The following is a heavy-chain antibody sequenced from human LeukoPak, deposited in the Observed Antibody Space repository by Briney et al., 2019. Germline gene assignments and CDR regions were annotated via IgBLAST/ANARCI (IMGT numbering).Heavy chain of an antibody. CDR2: IYYSGST. J-gene: IGHJ4*02. D-gene: IGHD3-16*01. V-gene: IGHV4-61*05. CDR1: GGSISSSSYY. CDR3: ARGGKYPPYYFDY. Sequence: SENLSLTCTVSGGSISSSSYYWGWIRQPPGKGLEWIGYIYYSGSTNYNPSLKSRVTISVDTSKNQFSLKLSSVTAADTAVYYCARGGKYPPYYFDYWGQGTLGTVSS.